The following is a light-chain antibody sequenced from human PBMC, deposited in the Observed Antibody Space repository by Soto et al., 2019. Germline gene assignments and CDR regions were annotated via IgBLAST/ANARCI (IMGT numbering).Light chain of an antibody. V-gene: IGKV1-9*01. J-gene: IGKJ5*01. CDR3: HQLGSYLIT. CDR2: AAS. CDR1: QDINGY. Sequence: IQLTQSPSSLSASVGDRVTITCRASQDINGYLAWYQQKPGKAPKLLVYAASTLQSGVPSTFGGSGSGTDFTLTISCLQPEDFATYYCHQLGSYLITFGQGTQL.